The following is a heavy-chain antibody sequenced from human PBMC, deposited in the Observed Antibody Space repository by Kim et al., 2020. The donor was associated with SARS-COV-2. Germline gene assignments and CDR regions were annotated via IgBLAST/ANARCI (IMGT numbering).Heavy chain of an antibody. CDR2: ISSSSSYI. Sequence: GGSLRLSCAASGFTFSSYSMNWVRQAPGKGLEWVSSISSSSSYIYYADSVKGRFTISRDNAKNSLYLQMNSLRAEDTAVYYCVRTVGDYGENWFDPWGQGTLVTVSS. CDR1: GFTFSSYS. V-gene: IGHV3-21*01. D-gene: IGHD4-17*01. CDR3: VRTVGDYGENWFDP. J-gene: IGHJ5*02.